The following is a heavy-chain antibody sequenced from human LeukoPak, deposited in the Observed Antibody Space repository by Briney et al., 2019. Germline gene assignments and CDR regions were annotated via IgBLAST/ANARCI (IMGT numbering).Heavy chain of an antibody. Sequence: GGSLRLSCAASGFTFSSYAVSWVRQAPGKGLEWVSIIYSGGSTYYADSVKGRFTISRHNSKNTLYLQMNSLRAEDTAVYYCAREVGGSAFDIWGQGTMVTVSS. CDR2: IYSGGST. V-gene: IGHV3-53*04. J-gene: IGHJ3*02. CDR3: AREVGGSAFDI. CDR1: GFTFSSYA. D-gene: IGHD3-16*01.